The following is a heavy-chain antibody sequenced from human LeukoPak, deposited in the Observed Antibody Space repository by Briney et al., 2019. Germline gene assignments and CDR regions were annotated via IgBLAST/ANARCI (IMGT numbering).Heavy chain of an antibody. J-gene: IGHJ1*01. Sequence: GGSLRLSCEGSAFIFSGHWMNWVRQTPGKGLEWVASINHNGNVNYYVDSVKGRFTISRDNAKNSLYLQMSNMRAEDTAVYFCARGGTSDEYFQHWGQGTLVTVSS. V-gene: IGHV3-7*03. CDR2: INHNGNVN. CDR3: ARGGTSDEYFQH. CDR1: AFIFSGHW.